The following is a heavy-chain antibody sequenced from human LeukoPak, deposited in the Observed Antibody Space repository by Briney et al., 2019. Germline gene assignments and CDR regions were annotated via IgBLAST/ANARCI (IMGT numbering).Heavy chain of an antibody. V-gene: IGHV5-51*01. Sequence: GESLKISCKCSGYSFNIYWIGWVRHMPGKGLEWMGIIYPGDSDTRYSPSFQGQVTISADKSIRTAYLQWSSLKASDSAMYYCARRDGYGAYDIWGQGTMVTVPS. D-gene: IGHD5-24*01. J-gene: IGHJ3*02. CDR1: GYSFNIYW. CDR2: IYPGDSDT. CDR3: ARRDGYGAYDI.